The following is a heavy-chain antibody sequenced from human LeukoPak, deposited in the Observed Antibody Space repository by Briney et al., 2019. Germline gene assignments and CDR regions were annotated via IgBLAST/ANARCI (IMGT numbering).Heavy chain of an antibody. D-gene: IGHD6-13*01. J-gene: IGHJ5*02. CDR1: GFTFSGSS. CDR3: TTSYSGNSWYDWFGP. CDR2: IRTKANAT. V-gene: IGHV3-73*01. Sequence: PGGSLRLSCAASGFTFSGSSIHWVRQASGKGLEWVGLIRTKANATAYAASVTGRFTISRDDSKDTSYLQMNSLKTEDTALYFCTTSYSGNSWYDWFGPWGQGTLSPSPQ.